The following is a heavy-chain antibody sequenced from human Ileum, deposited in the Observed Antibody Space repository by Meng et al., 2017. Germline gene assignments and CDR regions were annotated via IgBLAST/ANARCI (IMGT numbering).Heavy chain of an antibody. CDR2: INYSGTT. Sequence: SETLSLTCTVSTDSISSDYWSWFRLPPGKGLEWIGYINYSGTTKSSASLKSRVTISVDTSKNQFSLKLSSVTAADTAVYYCARQTRKDGYNYMFDYWGQGKLVNGAS. J-gene: IGHJ4*02. V-gene: IGHV4-59*01. D-gene: IGHD5-24*01. CDR1: TDSISSDY. CDR3: ARQTRKDGYNYMFDY.